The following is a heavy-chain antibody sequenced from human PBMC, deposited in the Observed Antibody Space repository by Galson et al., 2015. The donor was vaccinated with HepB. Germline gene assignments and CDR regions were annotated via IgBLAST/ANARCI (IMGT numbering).Heavy chain of an antibody. J-gene: IGHJ4*02. CDR2: ISAYNGDT. CDR3: ARVEGRDGYNLFDY. D-gene: IGHD5-24*01. CDR1: GYTFTSYG. V-gene: IGHV1-18*01. Sequence: SCKASGYTFTSYGISWVRQAPGQGLEWMGWISAYNGDTNYAQKLQGRVTMTTDTSTSTAYMELRSLRSDDTAVYYCARVEGRDGYNLFDYWGQGTLVTVSS.